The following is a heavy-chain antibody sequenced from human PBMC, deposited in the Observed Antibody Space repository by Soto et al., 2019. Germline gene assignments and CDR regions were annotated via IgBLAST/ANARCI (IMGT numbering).Heavy chain of an antibody. CDR1: SGSISSGGYS. V-gene: IGHV4-30-2*06. D-gene: IGHD6-6*01. Sequence: QLQLQESGSGLVKPSQTLSLTCAVSSGSISSGGYSWSWIRQSPGKGLEWIGYISHSGSTYYNPSLKSRVTIAVDRSKNQFSLKLSAVTAADTAVYYCASGSHVPHYWGQGTLVTVSS. CDR3: ASGSHVPHY. CDR2: ISHSGST. J-gene: IGHJ4*02.